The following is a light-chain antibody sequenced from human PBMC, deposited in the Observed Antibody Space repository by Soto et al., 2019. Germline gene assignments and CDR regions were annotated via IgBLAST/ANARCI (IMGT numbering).Light chain of an antibody. V-gene: IGLV2-14*01. Sequence: QSALTQPASVSGSPGQSITISCTGTSSDVGVYKYVSWYQQHPGKAPKLMIYEVSNRPSGVSNRFSGSKSGNTASLTISGLQAEDEAGYYCTSYTSISTYVFGTGTKVTV. CDR3: TSYTSISTYV. CDR1: SSDVGVYKY. J-gene: IGLJ1*01. CDR2: EVS.